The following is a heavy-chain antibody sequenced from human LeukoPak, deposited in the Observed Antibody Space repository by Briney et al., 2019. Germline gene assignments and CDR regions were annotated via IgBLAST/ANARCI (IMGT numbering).Heavy chain of an antibody. V-gene: IGHV4-59*08. D-gene: IGHD5-18*01. J-gene: IGHJ4*02. CDR3: ARRRDTHGSDPFDF. CDR1: GGSFTRDY. Sequence: PSETLSLICNVSGGSFTRDYWSWIRQPPGKGLEWVGYYHNGRTNYNPSLNDRVTISIDTPMAQFSLILNSVTAADAAVYYCARRRDTHGSDPFDFWGRGSLVIVTS. CDR2: YHNGRT.